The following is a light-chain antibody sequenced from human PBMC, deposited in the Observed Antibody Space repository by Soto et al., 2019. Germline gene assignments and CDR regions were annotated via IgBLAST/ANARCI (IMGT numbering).Light chain of an antibody. CDR2: AAS. J-gene: IGKJ2*01. CDR3: QQLSSYPRT. CDR1: QGISSI. V-gene: IGKV1-9*01. Sequence: DIQLTQSPCFLSASVGDRVTITCRASQGISSILAWYQQKPGKAPKLLIYAASTFQSGVPSRISGGGSGTEATLTISILQPEDFATYYCQQLSSYPRTFGQGTKLEIK.